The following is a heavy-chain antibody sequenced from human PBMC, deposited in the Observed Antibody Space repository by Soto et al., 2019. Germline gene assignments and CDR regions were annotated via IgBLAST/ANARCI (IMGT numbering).Heavy chain of an antibody. J-gene: IGHJ4*02. D-gene: IGHD3-16*01. CDR2: INHSGST. CDR1: RGSFNAFY. CDR3: VRGSRRGLDC. V-gene: IGHV4-34*01. Sequence: SEPLSLTCAVQRGSFNAFYWGWIRQPPGKGLEWIGEINHSGSTTYSPSLMSRVTISVDTSKNQFSLKLNSVTAADTGVYYCVRGSRRGLDCWGQGTVVTVSS.